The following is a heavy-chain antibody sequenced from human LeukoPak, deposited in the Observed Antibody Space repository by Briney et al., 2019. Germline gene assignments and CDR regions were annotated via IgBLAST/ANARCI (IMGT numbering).Heavy chain of an antibody. CDR3: ARGRIDCSSTSCYTY. D-gene: IGHD2-2*02. Sequence: ASVKVSCKASGYTFTSYDINWVRQSTGQGLEWMGWMNPNSGNTGYAQKFQGRVTMTRNTSISTAYMELSSLRSEDTAVYYCARGRIDCSSTSCYTYWGQGTLVTVSS. V-gene: IGHV1-8*01. J-gene: IGHJ4*02. CDR2: MNPNSGNT. CDR1: GYTFTSYD.